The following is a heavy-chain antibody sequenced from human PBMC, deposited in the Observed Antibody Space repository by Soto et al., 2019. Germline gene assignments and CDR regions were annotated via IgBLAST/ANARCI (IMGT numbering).Heavy chain of an antibody. CDR1: CGSISSGGYY. CDR3: ASGSYGSGRYRSPAAFDI. CDR2: IYYSGST. Sequence: SETLSLTCTVSCGSISSGGYYWSWIRQHPGKGLEWIGYIYYSGSTYYNPSLKSRVTISVDTSKNQFSLKLSSVTAADTAVYYCASGSYGSGRYRSPAAFDIWGQGTRVTVS. J-gene: IGHJ3*02. D-gene: IGHD3-10*01. V-gene: IGHV4-31*03.